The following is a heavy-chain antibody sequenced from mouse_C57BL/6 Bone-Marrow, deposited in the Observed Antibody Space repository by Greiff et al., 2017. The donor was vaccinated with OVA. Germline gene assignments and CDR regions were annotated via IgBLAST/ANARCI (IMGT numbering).Heavy chain of an antibody. Sequence: VQLQQPGTELVKPGASVKLSCKASGYTFTSYWMHWVKQRPGQGLEWIGNINPSNGGTNYNEKFKSKATLTVDKSSSTAYMQLSSLTSEDSAVYYCARELYYYGSSYGYARDYWGQGTSVTVSS. CDR2: INPSNGGT. D-gene: IGHD1-1*01. J-gene: IGHJ4*01. CDR3: ARELYYYGSSYGYARDY. CDR1: GYTFTSYW. V-gene: IGHV1-53*01.